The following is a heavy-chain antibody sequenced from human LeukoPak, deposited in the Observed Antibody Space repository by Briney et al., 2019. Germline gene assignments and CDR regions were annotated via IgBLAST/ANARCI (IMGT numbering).Heavy chain of an antibody. CDR3: AKGYYASGSSLSAFDY. D-gene: IGHD3-10*01. CDR2: ISYDGSNK. CDR1: GFTFSSYA. Sequence: GGSLRLSCAASGFTFSSYAMHWGRQAPGKGLEWVAVISYDGSNKYYADSVKGRFTISRDNSKNTLCLQMNSLRAEDTAVYYCAKGYYASGSSLSAFDYWGQGTLVTVSS. V-gene: IGHV3-30-3*01. J-gene: IGHJ4*02.